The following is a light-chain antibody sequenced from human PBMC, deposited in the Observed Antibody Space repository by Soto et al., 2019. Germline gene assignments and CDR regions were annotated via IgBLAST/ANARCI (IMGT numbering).Light chain of an antibody. CDR3: QSYDSRLSAYV. J-gene: IGLJ1*01. CDR2: GNS. Sequence: QSVLAQPPSVSGAPGQKVTISCTGSSSNIGAGYDLHWYQQLPGTAPKLLLYGNSNRPSGVPDRFSGSKSGTSASLAITGLRAEDEADYYCQSYDSRLSAYVFGTGTKLTVL. CDR1: SSNIGAGYD. V-gene: IGLV1-40*01.